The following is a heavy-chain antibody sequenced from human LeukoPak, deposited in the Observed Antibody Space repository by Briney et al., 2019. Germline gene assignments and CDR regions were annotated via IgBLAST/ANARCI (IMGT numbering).Heavy chain of an antibody. CDR1: GYTITNYC. CDR2: ISPSGDRT. J-gene: IGHJ4*02. Sequence: GASVKVSCKASGYTITNYCLHWVRQAPGQGLEWMGVISPSGDRTSYAQRFQGRVTLIRDTSTATDYMEVSGLRSEDTAIYYCAREPQSSGSFDYWGQGTLVTVSS. CDR3: AREPQSSGSFDY. D-gene: IGHD6-25*01. V-gene: IGHV1-46*01.